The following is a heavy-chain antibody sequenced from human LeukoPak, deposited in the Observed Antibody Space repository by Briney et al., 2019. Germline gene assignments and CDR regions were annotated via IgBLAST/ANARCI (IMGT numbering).Heavy chain of an antibody. V-gene: IGHV4-61*02. Sequence: PSETLSLTCTVAGGSISSGSYYWAWIRQPAGKGLEWIGRISTTGSSNYNPSLKSRVTISVDTSKNQFSLRLSSVTAADTAVYYCATARGCSNGVCSIIGLDYWGQGTLVTVSS. CDR3: ATARGCSNGVCSIIGLDY. CDR2: ISTTGSS. CDR1: GGSISSGSYY. J-gene: IGHJ4*02. D-gene: IGHD2-8*01.